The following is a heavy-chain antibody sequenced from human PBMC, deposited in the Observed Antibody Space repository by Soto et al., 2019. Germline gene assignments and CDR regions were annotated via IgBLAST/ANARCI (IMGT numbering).Heavy chain of an antibody. Sequence: QVQLVQSGGGVVQPGKSLRLSCAASGFIFNRYAFHWVRQAPGKGLEWVAQISYDGSSQYYGDSVKGRFTISRDNSKNSLLRLISSLRPEDTAVYSCARDPTAGLADYWGQGTLVTVSS. J-gene: IGHJ4*02. V-gene: IGHV3-30*15. D-gene: IGHD6-13*01. CDR2: ISYDGSSQ. CDR1: GFIFNRYA. CDR3: ARDPTAGLADY.